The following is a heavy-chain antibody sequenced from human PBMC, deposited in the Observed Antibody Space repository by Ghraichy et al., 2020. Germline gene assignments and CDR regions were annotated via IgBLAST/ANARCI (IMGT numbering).Heavy chain of an antibody. CDR1: GGSFSGYY. Sequence: SETLSLTCAVYGGSFSGYYWSWIRQPPGKGLEWIGEINHSGSTNYNPSLKSRVTISVDTSKNQFSLKLSSVTAADTAVYYFARGGFRQRGTNPSYYGSGRGYYYYCGMDVWGQGTTVTVSS. V-gene: IGHV4-34*01. CDR3: ARGGFRQRGTNPSYYGSGRGYYYYCGMDV. CDR2: INHSGST. D-gene: IGHD3-10*01. J-gene: IGHJ6*02.